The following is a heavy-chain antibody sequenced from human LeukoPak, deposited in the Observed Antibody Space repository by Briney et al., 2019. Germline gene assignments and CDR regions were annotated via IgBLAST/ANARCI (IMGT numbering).Heavy chain of an antibody. CDR1: GFTLSYYG. CDR3: AKDGYCSGGSCYPKHFDY. V-gene: IGHV3-30*02. D-gene: IGHD2-15*01. Sequence: PGGALRLSCAASGFTLSYYGMHWVRQAPGKGLEWVAFLEYDETDKYYADYVKGRFTIARDNSKNTLYLQMNSLRAEDTAVYYCAKDGYCSGGSCYPKHFDYWGQGTLVTVSS. CDR2: LEYDETDK. J-gene: IGHJ4*02.